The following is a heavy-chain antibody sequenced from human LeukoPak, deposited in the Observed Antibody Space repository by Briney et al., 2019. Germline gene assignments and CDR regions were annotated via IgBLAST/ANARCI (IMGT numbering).Heavy chain of an antibody. D-gene: IGHD3-10*01. CDR2: IKQDGGET. Sequence: GGSLRLSCAAFGFTFSNYWMTWVRQAPGKGLEWVASIKQDGGETYYVDSVKGRFTFSRDNAKNSVYLQMSSLRVEDTAVYYCTRDKSAGADTGSSFYYWGQGALVTVSS. CDR1: GFTFSNYW. J-gene: IGHJ4*02. CDR3: TRDKSAGADTGSSFYY. V-gene: IGHV3-7*03.